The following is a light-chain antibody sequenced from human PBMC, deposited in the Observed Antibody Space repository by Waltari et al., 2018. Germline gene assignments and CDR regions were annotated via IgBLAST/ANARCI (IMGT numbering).Light chain of an antibody. Sequence: EVVLTQSPGTLSLSPGERATLSCRASQSVGRTLAWYQQKPGQAPRLLIYDTSVRATGIPDRFSGTGFGTDFSLTISRVEPEDFAVYYCQKYGRLPATFGQGTTVEIK. CDR2: DTS. V-gene: IGKV3-20*01. CDR3: QKYGRLPAT. CDR1: QSVGRT. J-gene: IGKJ1*01.